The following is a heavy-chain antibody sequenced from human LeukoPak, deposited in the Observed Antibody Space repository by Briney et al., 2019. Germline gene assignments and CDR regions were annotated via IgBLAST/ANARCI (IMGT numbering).Heavy chain of an antibody. D-gene: IGHD2-8*01. J-gene: IGHJ6*02. Sequence: GRSLRLSCAASGFTFSSYAMHWVRQAPGKGLEWVAVISYDGSNKYYADSVKGRFTISRDNSKNTLYPQMNSLRAEDTAVYYCARGPERTGVGTRYYYDMDVWGQGTTVTVSS. CDR1: GFTFSSYA. V-gene: IGHV3-30-3*01. CDR2: ISYDGSNK. CDR3: ARGPERTGVGTRYYYDMDV.